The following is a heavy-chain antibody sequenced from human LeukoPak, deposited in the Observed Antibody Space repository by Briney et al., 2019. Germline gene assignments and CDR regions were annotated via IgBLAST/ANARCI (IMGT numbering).Heavy chain of an antibody. CDR2: ISSSSSYI. CDR1: GFTFSDYY. V-gene: IGHV3-11*06. Sequence: GGSLRLSCAASGFTFSDYYMSWIRQAPGKGLEWVSSISSSSSYIYYADSVKGRFTISRDNAKNSLYLQMNSLRAEDTAVYYCARDWAVAGDFDYWGQGTLVTVSS. D-gene: IGHD6-19*01. CDR3: ARDWAVAGDFDY. J-gene: IGHJ4*02.